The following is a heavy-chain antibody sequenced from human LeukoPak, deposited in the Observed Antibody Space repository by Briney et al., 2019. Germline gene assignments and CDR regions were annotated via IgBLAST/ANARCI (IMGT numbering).Heavy chain of an antibody. CDR2: IYPGGTT. D-gene: IGHD4-17*01. Sequence: GGSLRLSCAASGFTDSSKYMSCVRQARGRGLEWVSIIYPGGTTYYADSVKGRFTISRDNSKNTVYLQMNSLKADDAAVYYCARADDFGDYDCWGQGTLVTVSS. CDR1: GFTDSSKY. J-gene: IGHJ4*02. CDR3: ARADDFGDYDC. V-gene: IGHV3-53*01.